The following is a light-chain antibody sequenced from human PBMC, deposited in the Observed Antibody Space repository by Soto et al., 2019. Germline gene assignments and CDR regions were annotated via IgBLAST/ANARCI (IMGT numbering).Light chain of an antibody. CDR3: QQYYHWPVT. CDR2: GAS. CDR1: RTVSNR. J-gene: IGKJ4*01. Sequence: EILMTQSPDTLSVSPGERVTLSCRASRTVSNRLAWNQHKPGQAPRLLSSGASTGATGIPPRFRGSGSGTEFTLTVDTLQSEDIAIYYCQQYYHWPVTFGGGTKVEIK. V-gene: IGKV3-15*01.